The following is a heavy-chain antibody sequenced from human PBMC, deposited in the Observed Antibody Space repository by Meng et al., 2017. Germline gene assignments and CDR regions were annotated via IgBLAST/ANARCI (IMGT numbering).Heavy chain of an antibody. CDR1: GFTFSSYA. CDR2: ISYDGSNK. Sequence: GESLKISCAASGFTFSSYAMHWVRQAPGKGLELVAVISYDGSNKYYADSVKGRFTISRDNSKNTLYLQMNSLRAEDTAVYYCALVAAASYFDYWGQGTLVTVSS. D-gene: IGHD2-15*01. J-gene: IGHJ4*02. V-gene: IGHV3-30*04. CDR3: ALVAAASYFDY.